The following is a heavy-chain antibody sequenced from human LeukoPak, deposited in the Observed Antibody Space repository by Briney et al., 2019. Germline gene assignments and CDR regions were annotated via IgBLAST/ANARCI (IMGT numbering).Heavy chain of an antibody. D-gene: IGHD3-10*01. J-gene: IGHJ4*02. Sequence: GGSLRLSCATSGFTFSNYAMSWVRQAPGKGLEWVSSISGSGGSACYADSVKGRFTISRDNAKNSLYLQMNSLRAEDTAVYYCARAGAFDYWGQGTLVNVSS. V-gene: IGHV3-23*01. CDR3: ARAGAFDY. CDR1: GFTFSNYA. CDR2: ISGSGGSA.